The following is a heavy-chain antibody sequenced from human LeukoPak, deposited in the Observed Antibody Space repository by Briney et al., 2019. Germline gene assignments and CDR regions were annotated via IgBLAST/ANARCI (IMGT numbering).Heavy chain of an antibody. CDR3: ARGGDPLYYFDY. Sequence: GRSLRLSCAASGFTFSTYGMHWVRQAPGKGLEWVAVIWYDGSIKYYADSVKGRFTISRDNSKNTLYLQMYSLRAEDTRVYYCARGGDPLYYFDYWGQGTLATVSS. CDR2: IWYDGSIK. D-gene: IGHD5-12*01. J-gene: IGHJ4*02. CDR1: GFTFSTYG. V-gene: IGHV3-33*01.